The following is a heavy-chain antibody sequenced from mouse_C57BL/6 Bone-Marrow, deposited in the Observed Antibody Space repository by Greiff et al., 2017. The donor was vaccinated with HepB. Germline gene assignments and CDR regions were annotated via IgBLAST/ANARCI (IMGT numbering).Heavy chain of an antibody. V-gene: IGHV1-26*01. J-gene: IGHJ2*01. Sequence: EVQLQQSGPELVKPGASVKISCKASGYTFTDYYMNWVKQSHGKSLEWIGDINPNNGGTSYNQKFKGKATLTVDKSSSTAYMELRSLTSEDSAVYYCAKFTTGGNYWGQGTTLIVSS. CDR2: INPNNGGT. CDR1: GYTFTDYY. D-gene: IGHD1-1*01. CDR3: AKFTTGGNY.